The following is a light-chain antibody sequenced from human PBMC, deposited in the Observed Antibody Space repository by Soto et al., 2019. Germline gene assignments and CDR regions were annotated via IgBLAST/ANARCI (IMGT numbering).Light chain of an antibody. CDR3: QQYNGYSRT. CDR2: DAS. Sequence: DIQMTQSPSTLSASVGDRVTITCRASQSIGSSLAWYQQKPGKAPNLLISDASNLERGVPSRFGGSGSGTEFTLSIRSLQPDDFATYYCQQYNGYSRTFGQGTKVEVK. V-gene: IGKV1-5*01. CDR1: QSIGSS. J-gene: IGKJ1*01.